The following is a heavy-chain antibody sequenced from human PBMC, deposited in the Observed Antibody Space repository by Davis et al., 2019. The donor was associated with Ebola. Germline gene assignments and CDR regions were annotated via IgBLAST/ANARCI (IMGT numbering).Heavy chain of an antibody. CDR2: IWYDGSNK. D-gene: IGHD6-6*01. CDR3: ARDRSIAAPRGMDV. CDR1: GFTSSSYG. V-gene: IGHV3-33*01. J-gene: IGHJ6*02. Sequence: GGSLRLSCAASGFTSSSYGMHWVRQAPGKGLEWVAVIWYDGSNKYYADSVKGRFTISRDNSKNTLYLQMNSLRAEDTAVYYCARDRSIAAPRGMDVWGQGTTVTVSS.